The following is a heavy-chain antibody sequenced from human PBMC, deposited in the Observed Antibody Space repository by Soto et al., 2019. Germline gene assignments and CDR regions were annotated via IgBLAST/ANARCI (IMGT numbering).Heavy chain of an antibody. Sequence: GGSLRLSCAASGFTFSSYGMHWVRQAPGKGLEWVAVIWYDGSNKYYADSVKGRFTISRDNSKNTLYLQMNSLRAEDTAVYYCAREMGCELWSGGDCYSDSLCMDVWGQGTTVTVSS. CDR3: AREMGCELWSGGDCYSDSLCMDV. V-gene: IGHV3-33*01. J-gene: IGHJ6*02. D-gene: IGHD2-21*02. CDR1: GFTFSSYG. CDR2: IWYDGSNK.